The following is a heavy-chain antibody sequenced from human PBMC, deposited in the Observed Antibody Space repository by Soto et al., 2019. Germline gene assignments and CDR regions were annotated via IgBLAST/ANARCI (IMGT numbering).Heavy chain of an antibody. CDR3: AKGTPLQDRRYWYGRDPFDI. CDR2: ISGSGGST. D-gene: IGHD2-8*02. CDR1: GFTFSSYA. V-gene: IGHV3-23*01. Sequence: GSLRLSCAASGFTFSSYAMSWVRQAPGKGLEWVSAISGSGGSTYYADSVKGRFTISRDNSKNTLYLQMNSLRAEDTAVYYCAKGTPLQDRRYWYGRDPFDIRTQGTMVPVSS. J-gene: IGHJ3*02.